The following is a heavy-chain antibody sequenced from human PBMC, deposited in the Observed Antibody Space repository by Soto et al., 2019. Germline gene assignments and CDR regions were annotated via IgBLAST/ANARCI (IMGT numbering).Heavy chain of an antibody. J-gene: IGHJ4*02. CDR3: ARRWSSSLFDY. CDR1: GGSISSSSYY. Sequence: QLQLQESGPGLVKPSETLSLTCTVSGGSISSSSYYWGWIRQPPGKGLEWIGNIYYSGSTYYNPSLKNLVTISVDTSKNQFSLKLSSVTAADTAVYYCARRWSSSLFDYWGQGTLVTVSS. CDR2: IYYSGST. D-gene: IGHD6-6*01. V-gene: IGHV4-39*01.